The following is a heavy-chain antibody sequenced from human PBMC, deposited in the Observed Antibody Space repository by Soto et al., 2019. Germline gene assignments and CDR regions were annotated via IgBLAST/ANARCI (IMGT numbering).Heavy chain of an antibody. CDR1: GYTFTSSD. Sequence: QVQLVQSGGEVKKPGASVRVSCKASGYTFTSSDITWVRQAPGQGLEWMGWISAYNGNTNYAQKLQGRVNMTTDTSTNTAYMDLRNLISDDTAVYFCARVRSPGHPPYNWFDPWGQGTLVTVSS. CDR3: ARVRSPGHPPYNWFDP. J-gene: IGHJ5*02. CDR2: ISAYNGNT. V-gene: IGHV1-18*04.